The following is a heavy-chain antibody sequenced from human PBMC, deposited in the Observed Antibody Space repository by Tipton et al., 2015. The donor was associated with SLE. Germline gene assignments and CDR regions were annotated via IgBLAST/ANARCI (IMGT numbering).Heavy chain of an antibody. J-gene: IGHJ4*02. Sequence: TLSLTCTISGVSISSGSDYWGWIRQPAGKTLEWIGHFYTTGSRRGSADYNPSLESRVTISADSSKNQFSLKLSSVTAADTAVYFCARDCDWGPLGYWGQGTLVTVSS. CDR1: GVSISSGSDY. CDR3: ARDCDWGPLGY. D-gene: IGHD7-27*01. CDR2: FYTTGSRRGSA. V-gene: IGHV4-61*09.